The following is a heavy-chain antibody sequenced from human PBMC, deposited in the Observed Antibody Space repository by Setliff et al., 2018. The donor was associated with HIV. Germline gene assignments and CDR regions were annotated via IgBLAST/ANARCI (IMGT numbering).Heavy chain of an antibody. CDR2: ISKNGENR. CDR1: GFTFSDYN. V-gene: IGHV3-23*01. CDR3: AEDRWGGKPYYFYY. J-gene: IGHJ4*02. D-gene: IGHD7-27*01. Sequence: GGSLRRSCAASGFTFSDYNMRGVRQAPGKGLDWVSSISKNGENRDYADSVQGRFTISRDNSKNTLYRQMDSLRAEDTAVYFCAEDRWGGKPYYFYYWGQVTLVTVSS.